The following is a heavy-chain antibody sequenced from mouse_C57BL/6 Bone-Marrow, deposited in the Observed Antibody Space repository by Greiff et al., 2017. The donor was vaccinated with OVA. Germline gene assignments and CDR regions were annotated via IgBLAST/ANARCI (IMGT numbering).Heavy chain of an antibody. J-gene: IGHJ4*01. Sequence: QVQLQQSGPELVKPGASVKISCKASGYSFTSYYIHWVKQRPGQGLEWIGWIYPGSGNTKYNEKFKGKATLTADTSSSTAYMQLSSLTSEDSAVYYCARGLFYYAMDDWGQGTSVTVSS. D-gene: IGHD3-1*01. CDR1: GYSFTSYY. V-gene: IGHV1-66*01. CDR2: IYPGSGNT. CDR3: ARGLFYYAMDD.